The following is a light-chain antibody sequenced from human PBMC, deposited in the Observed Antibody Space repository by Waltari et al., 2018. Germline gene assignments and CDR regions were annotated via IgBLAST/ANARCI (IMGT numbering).Light chain of an antibody. Sequence: QSALTQPASVSGSPGPSITISCTGTSSDVGGYNYVPWYQKHPGKAPKLMIFDVSKRPSGVSNRFSGAKSGSTASLTISGLQAEDEADFYCNSYTSSSTWVFGGGTKLTVL. V-gene: IGLV2-14*01. CDR1: SSDVGGYNY. CDR2: DVS. J-gene: IGLJ3*02. CDR3: NSYTSSSTWV.